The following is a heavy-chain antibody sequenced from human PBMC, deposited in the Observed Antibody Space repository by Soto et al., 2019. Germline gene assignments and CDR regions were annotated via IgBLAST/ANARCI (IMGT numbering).Heavy chain of an antibody. CDR3: ARPRDDFWSGYYPNWFDP. CDR2: INPNSGGT. Sequence: QVQLVQSGAEVKKPGASVKVSCKASGYTFTGYYMHWVRQAPGQGLEWMGWINPNSGGTNYAQKFQGRVTMTRDTSISTAYMELSRLRSDDTAVYYCARPRDDFWSGYYPNWFDPWGQGTLVTVSS. D-gene: IGHD3-3*01. CDR1: GYTFTGYY. J-gene: IGHJ5*02. V-gene: IGHV1-2*02.